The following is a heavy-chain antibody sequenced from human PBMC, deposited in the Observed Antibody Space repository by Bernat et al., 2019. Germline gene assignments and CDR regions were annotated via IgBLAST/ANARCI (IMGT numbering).Heavy chain of an antibody. Sequence: QVQLQESGPGLVKPSETLSLTCTVSGGSISSYYWSWIRQPPGKGLEWIGYIYYSGSTNYNPSLKSRVTISVDTSKNQFSLTLSSVTAADTAVYYCARERIAARSFDYWGQGTLVTVSS. CDR1: GGSISSYY. CDR2: IYYSGST. CDR3: ARERIAARSFDY. V-gene: IGHV4-59*01. D-gene: IGHD6-6*01. J-gene: IGHJ4*02.